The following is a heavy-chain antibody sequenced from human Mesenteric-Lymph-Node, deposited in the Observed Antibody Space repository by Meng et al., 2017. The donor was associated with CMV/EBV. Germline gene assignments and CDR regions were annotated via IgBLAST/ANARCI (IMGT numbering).Heavy chain of an antibody. J-gene: IGHJ4*02. D-gene: IGHD6-13*01. V-gene: IGHV3-13*01. CDR1: GFTFSNYD. Sequence: GESLKISCAASGFTFSNYDMHWVRQRIGKGLEWVSAIGTAGDTYYSGSVKGRFTISRENAKNTLYLQMNSLRAEDTALYYCARDSYSSSWRLFDYWGQGTLVTVSS. CDR2: IGTAGDT. CDR3: ARDSYSSSWRLFDY.